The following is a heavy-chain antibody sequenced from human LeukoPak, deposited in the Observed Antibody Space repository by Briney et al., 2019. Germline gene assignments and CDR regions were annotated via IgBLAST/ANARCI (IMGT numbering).Heavy chain of an antibody. V-gene: IGHV4-39*07. CDR1: GGSISSSSYY. Sequence: SETLSLTCTVSGGSISSSSYYWGWIRQPPGKGLEWLGRIYYSGSTYYNPSLKSRVTISVDTSKNQFSLKLSSVTAADTAVYYCARDPFDGDIVVVPAAIGAFDIWGQGTMVTVSS. CDR2: IYYSGST. CDR3: ARDPFDGDIVVVPAAIGAFDI. J-gene: IGHJ3*02. D-gene: IGHD2-2*01.